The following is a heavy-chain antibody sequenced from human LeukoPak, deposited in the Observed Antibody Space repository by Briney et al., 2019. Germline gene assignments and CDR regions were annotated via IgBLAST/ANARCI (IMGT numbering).Heavy chain of an antibody. D-gene: IGHD5-24*01. CDR2: MSYDGSNK. J-gene: IGHJ3*02. CDR1: GFTFSTYA. Sequence: GGSLRLSCAASGFTFSTYAMHWVRQAPGKGLEWMAVMSYDGSNKYYADSVRGRFTISRDNSKNTVYLEMNSLRTEDTAVYYCARRWPNEAFDIWGQGTMVTVSS. CDR3: ARRWPNEAFDI. V-gene: IGHV3-30-3*01.